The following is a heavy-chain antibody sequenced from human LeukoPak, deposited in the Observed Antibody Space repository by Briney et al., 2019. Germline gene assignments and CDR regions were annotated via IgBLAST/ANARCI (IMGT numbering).Heavy chain of an antibody. CDR2: INHSGST. D-gene: IGHD4-17*01. CDR1: GGSFSGYY. CDR3: ARGRGGTTLDY. V-gene: IGHV4-34*01. Sequence: PSETLSLTCAVYGGSFSGYYWSWIRQPPGKGLEWIGEINHSGSTNYNPSLKSRVTISVDTSKNQFSLKLSSVTAADTAVYYCARGRGGTTLDYWGQGTLVTVSS. J-gene: IGHJ4*02.